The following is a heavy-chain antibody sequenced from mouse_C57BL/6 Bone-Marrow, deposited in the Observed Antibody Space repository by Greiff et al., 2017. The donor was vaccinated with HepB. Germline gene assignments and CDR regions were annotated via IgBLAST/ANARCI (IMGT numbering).Heavy chain of an antibody. Sequence: EVKLQQSGGGLVKPGGSLKLSCTASGFTFSDYGMHWVRQAPEKGLEWVAYISSGSSTIYYADTVKGRFTISRDNAKNTLFLQMTSLRSEDTAMYYCARQTTVVATDYYAMDYWGQGTSVTVSS. CDR1: GFTFSDYG. CDR2: ISSGSSTI. CDR3: ARQTTVVATDYYAMDY. V-gene: IGHV5-17*01. D-gene: IGHD1-1*01. J-gene: IGHJ4*01.